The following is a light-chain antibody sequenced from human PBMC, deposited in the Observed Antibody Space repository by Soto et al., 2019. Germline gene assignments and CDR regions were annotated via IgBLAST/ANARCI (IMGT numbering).Light chain of an antibody. Sequence: QSALTQPASVSGSPGQSITISCTGTSSDVGTYDLVSWYQQHPAKAPKILIYEDTKRPSGVSNRFSGSKSGNTASLTISGLQAEDEADYYCCSYAGTNTFIFGGGTKVTVL. J-gene: IGLJ2*01. CDR3: CSYAGTNTFI. CDR2: EDT. CDR1: SSDVGTYDL. V-gene: IGLV2-23*02.